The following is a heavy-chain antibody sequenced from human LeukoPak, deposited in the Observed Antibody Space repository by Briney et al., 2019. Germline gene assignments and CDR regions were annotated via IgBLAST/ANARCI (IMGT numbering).Heavy chain of an antibody. Sequence: GGSLRLPCAASGFTFSSYSMNWVRQAPGKGLEWVSSISSSSSYIYYADSVKGRFTISRDNAKNSLYLQMNSLRAEDTAVYYCARGREEYYYDSSGYIPPDYWGQGTLVTVSS. CDR3: ARGREEYYYDSSGYIPPDY. V-gene: IGHV3-21*01. CDR2: ISSSSSYI. CDR1: GFTFSSYS. D-gene: IGHD3-22*01. J-gene: IGHJ4*02.